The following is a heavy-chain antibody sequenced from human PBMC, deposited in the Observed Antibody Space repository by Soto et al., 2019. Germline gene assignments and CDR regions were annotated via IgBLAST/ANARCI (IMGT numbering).Heavy chain of an antibody. D-gene: IGHD6-19*01. V-gene: IGHV4-59*01. CDR3: ARSPPYSSGWYYLDY. J-gene: IGHJ4*02. Sequence: KTSETLSLTCTVSGGSISSYYWSWIRQPPGKGLEWIGYIYYSGSTNYNPSLKSRVTISVDTSKNQFSLKLSSVTAADTAVYYCARSPPYSSGWYYLDYWGQGTLVTVSS. CDR1: GGSISSYY. CDR2: IYYSGST.